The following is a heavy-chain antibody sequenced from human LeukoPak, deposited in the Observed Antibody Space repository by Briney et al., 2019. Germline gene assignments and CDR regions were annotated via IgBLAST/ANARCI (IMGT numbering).Heavy chain of an antibody. CDR3: AERHLSYGDSSPIDY. CDR2: ISGNGIST. V-gene: IGHV3-23*01. D-gene: IGHD4-17*01. J-gene: IGHJ4*02. CDR1: GFTFSSYA. Sequence: NPGGSLRLSCAASGFTFSSYAMTWVRQAPGKGLEWVSGISGNGISTYYADSVKGRFTISRDNSKNTLYLRMNSLRAEDTAVYYCAERHLSYGDSSPIDYWGQGTLVTVSS.